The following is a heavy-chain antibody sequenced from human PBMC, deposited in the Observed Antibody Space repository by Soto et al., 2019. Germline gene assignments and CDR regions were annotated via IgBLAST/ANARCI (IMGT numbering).Heavy chain of an antibody. V-gene: IGHV4-59*08. CDR3: ASSDRNYYDSSGYLPGPY. CDR1: GGSISSYY. Sequence: PSETLSLTCTVSGGSISSYYWSWIRQPPGKGLEWIGYIYYSGSTNYNPSLKSRVTISVDTSKNQFSLKLSSVTAADTAVYYCASSDRNYYDSSGYLPGPYWGQGTLVTVSS. CDR2: IYYSGST. D-gene: IGHD3-22*01. J-gene: IGHJ4*02.